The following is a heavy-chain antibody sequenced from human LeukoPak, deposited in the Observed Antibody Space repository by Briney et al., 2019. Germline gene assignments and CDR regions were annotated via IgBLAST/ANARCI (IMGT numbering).Heavy chain of an antibody. CDR1: GYTFINYG. Sequence: ASVKVSCKASGYTFINYGISWVRQAPGQGLEWMGWISAYNGKTGYAQKFQGRVTVTTDTSTSTVYMELKSLRFDDTAVYYCARDRSSSDYWSQGTLITVSS. V-gene: IGHV1-18*01. J-gene: IGHJ4*02. D-gene: IGHD6-13*01. CDR2: ISAYNGKT. CDR3: ARDRSSSDY.